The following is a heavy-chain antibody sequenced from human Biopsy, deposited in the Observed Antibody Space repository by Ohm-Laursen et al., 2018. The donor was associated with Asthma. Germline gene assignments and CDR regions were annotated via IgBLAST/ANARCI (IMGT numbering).Heavy chain of an antibody. CDR3: ARGKTWGRSYYFDY. D-gene: IGHD6-6*01. V-gene: IGHV3-30*03. Sequence: LSLTCAASGFMFRSFGMHWVRQAPGKGLEWVAGIFFDGSNKYYADSVKGRFTISRDNSKDTLYLQVNSLRGDDTAVYYCARGKTWGRSYYFDYWGQGTLVTVSS. CDR1: GFMFRSFG. J-gene: IGHJ4*02. CDR2: IFFDGSNK.